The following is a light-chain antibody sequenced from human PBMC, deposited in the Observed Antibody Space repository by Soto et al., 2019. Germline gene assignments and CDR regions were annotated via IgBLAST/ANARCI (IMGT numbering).Light chain of an antibody. Sequence: DIQMTQSPSTLSASVGDRVTITCRASQSISSWLAWYQQKPGKAPKILIYDASSLESGVPSRFSGSGSGTEFTLTISSLQPDEFATYYCQQYNSYPWTFGQGTKVEIK. V-gene: IGKV1-5*01. J-gene: IGKJ1*01. CDR3: QQYNSYPWT. CDR1: QSISSW. CDR2: DAS.